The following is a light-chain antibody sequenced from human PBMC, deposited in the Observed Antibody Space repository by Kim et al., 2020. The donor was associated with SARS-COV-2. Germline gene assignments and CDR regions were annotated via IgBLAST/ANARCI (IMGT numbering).Light chain of an antibody. V-gene: IGLV3-1*01. J-gene: IGLJ2*01. Sequence: PGQTASITCSGDKLGDKYACWYQQKPGQSPVLVIYQDSKRPSGIPERFSGSNSGNTATLTISGTQAMDEADYYCQAWDSSTLHVVFGGGTQLTVL. CDR1: KLGDKY. CDR2: QDS. CDR3: QAWDSSTLHVV.